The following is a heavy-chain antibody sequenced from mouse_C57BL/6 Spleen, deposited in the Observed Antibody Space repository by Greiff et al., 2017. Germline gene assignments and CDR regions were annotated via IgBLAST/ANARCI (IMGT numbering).Heavy chain of an antibody. V-gene: IGHV1-55*01. CDR3: ARKFYFTTVVDWYCDV. D-gene: IGHD1-1*01. CDR2: IYPGSGST. CDR1: GYTFTSYW. Sequence: VQLQQPGAELVKPGASVMMSCKASGYTFTSYWLTLVKQRPGQGLEWIGDIYPGSGSTHYNEKFKSKATLTVDTSSSTAYMQLSSLTSEDSAVYYCARKFYFTTVVDWYCDVWGTGTTVTVSS. J-gene: IGHJ1*03.